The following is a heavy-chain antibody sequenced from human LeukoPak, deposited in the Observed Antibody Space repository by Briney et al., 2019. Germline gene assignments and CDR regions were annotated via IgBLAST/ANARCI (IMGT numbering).Heavy chain of an antibody. CDR1: GFTFSSYS. D-gene: IGHD6-19*01. CDR3: ARDSGQEIIAVAGDFDY. J-gene: IGHJ4*02. CDR2: ISSSCSYI. Sequence: NTGGSLRLSCAASGFTFSSYSMNWVRQAPGKGLEWVSSISSSCSYIYYADSVKGRFTISRDNAKNSLYLQMNSLRAEDTAVYYCARDSGQEIIAVAGDFDYWGQGTLVTVSS. V-gene: IGHV3-21*01.